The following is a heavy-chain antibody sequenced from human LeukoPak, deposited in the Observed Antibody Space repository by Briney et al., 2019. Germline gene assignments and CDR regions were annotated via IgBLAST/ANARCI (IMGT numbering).Heavy chain of an antibody. Sequence: SETLSLTCAVYGGSFSGYYWSWIRQPPGKGLEWIGSIYYSGSTYYNPSLKSRVTISVDTSKNQFSLKLSSVTAADTAVYYCARGGDWSGYYLYYYYYMDVWGKGTTVTVSS. CDR2: IYYSGST. CDR1: GGSFSGYY. V-gene: IGHV4-34*01. D-gene: IGHD3-3*01. CDR3: ARGGDWSGYYLYYYYYMDV. J-gene: IGHJ6*03.